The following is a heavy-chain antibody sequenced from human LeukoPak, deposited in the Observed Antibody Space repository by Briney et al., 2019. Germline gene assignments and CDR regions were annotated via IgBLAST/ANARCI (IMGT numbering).Heavy chain of an antibody. CDR3: TKVTDWRTGFDY. Sequence: PGRSLRLSCAASGSTFDGYGMYWVRQAPGKGLEWVSGITWNSDDMAYADSVKGRFTISRDNAKNCLYLQMNSLRVEDTALYYCTKVTDWRTGFDYWGQGTLVTVSS. CDR1: GSTFDGYG. D-gene: IGHD3-9*01. J-gene: IGHJ4*02. V-gene: IGHV3-9*01. CDR2: ITWNSDDM.